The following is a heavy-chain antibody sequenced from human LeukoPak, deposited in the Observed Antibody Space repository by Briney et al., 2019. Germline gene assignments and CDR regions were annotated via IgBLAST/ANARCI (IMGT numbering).Heavy chain of an antibody. J-gene: IGHJ4*02. CDR1: GFTFSSHG. Sequence: GSLRLSCAASGFTFSSHGINWVRQAPGKGLEWVSGISPSGSISYYADSVKGRFTISRDNSKNTLYLQMNSLSAEDTAVYYCAREQVALDYWGQGTLVTVSS. D-gene: IGHD5-12*01. V-gene: IGHV3-23*01. CDR3: AREQVALDY. CDR2: ISPSGSIS.